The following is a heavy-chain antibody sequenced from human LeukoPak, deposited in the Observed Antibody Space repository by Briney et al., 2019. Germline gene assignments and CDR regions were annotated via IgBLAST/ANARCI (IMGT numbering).Heavy chain of an antibody. V-gene: IGHV4-39*01. Sequence: KASETLSLTCTVSGGSISSRSYFWGWIRQPPGKGLEWIGSIYYSGRTYYHPSLKSRVTISVDTSKNQFSLKLSSVTAADTAVYYCARLAIYSSGEDSWGQGTLVTVSS. D-gene: IGHD6-19*01. J-gene: IGHJ4*02. CDR2: IYYSGRT. CDR3: ARLAIYSSGEDS. CDR1: GGSISSRSYF.